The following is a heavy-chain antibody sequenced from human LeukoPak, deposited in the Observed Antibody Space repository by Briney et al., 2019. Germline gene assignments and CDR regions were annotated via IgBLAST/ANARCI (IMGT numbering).Heavy chain of an antibody. CDR2: INHSGST. CDR3: ARGSGLRAFDY. Sequence: PSETLSLTWAVYGGSFSGYYWSWIRQPPGKGLEWIGEINHSGSTNYNPSLKSRVTISVDTSKNQFSLKLSSVTAADTAVYYCARGSGLRAFDYWGQGTLVTVSS. V-gene: IGHV4-34*01. CDR1: GGSFSGYY. J-gene: IGHJ4*02. D-gene: IGHD3-10*01.